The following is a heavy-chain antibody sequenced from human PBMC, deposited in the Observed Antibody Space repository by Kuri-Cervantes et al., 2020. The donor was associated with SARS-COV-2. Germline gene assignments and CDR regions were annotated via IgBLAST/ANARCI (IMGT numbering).Heavy chain of an antibody. V-gene: IGHV1-3*01. D-gene: IGHD6-19*01. Sequence: ASVKVSCKASGYIFTNYALHWVRQAPGQRLEWMGWINAVNGNTKYSQKFQGRVTITRDTSASTAYMELSSLRSEDTAVYYCARDEDSSGSDYWGQGTLVTVSS. J-gene: IGHJ4*02. CDR1: GYIFTNYA. CDR2: INAVNGNT. CDR3: ARDEDSSGSDY.